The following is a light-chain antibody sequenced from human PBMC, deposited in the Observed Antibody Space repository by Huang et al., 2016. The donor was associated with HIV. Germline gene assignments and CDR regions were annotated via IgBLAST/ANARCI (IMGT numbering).Light chain of an antibody. CDR3: QQSLSTPYT. Sequence: DIQLTQSPSSLSASVGDSVTITCRASQRISTYLSWYRQRPGKPPDLLIYEASSLEGEVPSRFSGSGSGTDFSLTISTLQPEDFATYYCQQSLSTPYTFGQGTKVEIK. J-gene: IGKJ2*01. CDR1: QRISTY. V-gene: IGKV1-39*01. CDR2: EAS.